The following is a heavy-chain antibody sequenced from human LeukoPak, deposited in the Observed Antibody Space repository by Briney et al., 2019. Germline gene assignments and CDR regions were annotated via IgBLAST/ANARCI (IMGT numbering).Heavy chain of an antibody. Sequence: PGGSLRLSCAASGFTFSSYAMHWVRQAPGKGLEWVAVISYDGSNKYYADSVKGRFTISRDNSKNTLYLQMNSLRAEDTAVYYCAKPIGANYDFWSGYYYYYGMDVWGQGTTVTVSS. D-gene: IGHD3-3*01. CDR3: AKPIGANYDFWSGYYYYYGMDV. CDR2: ISYDGSNK. V-gene: IGHV3-30-3*02. J-gene: IGHJ6*02. CDR1: GFTFSSYA.